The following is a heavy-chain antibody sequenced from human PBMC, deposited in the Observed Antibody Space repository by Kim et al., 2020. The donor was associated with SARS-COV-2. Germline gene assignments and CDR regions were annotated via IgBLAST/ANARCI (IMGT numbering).Heavy chain of an antibody. J-gene: IGHJ6*02. Sequence: GGSLRLSCAASGFTFTSHAMGWVRQPPGKGLEWVSVIYGGGNNKYYADSVKGRFTISRENSKETLYLQMNSLRAEDTAVYYCARGSGSGLAYYYYGMDVWGQGTTVTVSS. CDR3: ARGSGSGLAYYYYGMDV. CDR2: IYGGGNNK. D-gene: IGHD3-10*01. V-gene: IGHV3-23*03. CDR1: GFTFTSHA.